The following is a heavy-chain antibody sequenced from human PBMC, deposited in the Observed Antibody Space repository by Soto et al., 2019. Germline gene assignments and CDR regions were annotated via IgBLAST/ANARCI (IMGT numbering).Heavy chain of an antibody. V-gene: IGHV3-23*01. CDR2: ISGSGGST. D-gene: IGHD2-15*01. CDR3: AKDLKVGDIVVVVAATRGYYYYGMDV. Sequence: EVQLLESGGGLVQPGGSLRLSCAASGFTFSSYAMSWVRQAPGKGLEWVSAISGSGGSTYYADSVKGRFTISRDNSNNTLYLQMNSLRAEDTAVYYCAKDLKVGDIVVVVAATRGYYYYGMDVWGQGTTVTVSS. CDR1: GFTFSSYA. J-gene: IGHJ6*02.